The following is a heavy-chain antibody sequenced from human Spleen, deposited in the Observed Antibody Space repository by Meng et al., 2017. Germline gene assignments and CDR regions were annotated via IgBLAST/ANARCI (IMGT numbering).Heavy chain of an antibody. CDR1: GESFRDYY. J-gene: IGHJ4*02. CDR3: ARGSIAPRHLMSDY. D-gene: IGHD6-6*01. CDR2: INHSGST. Sequence: VLLQPWGGGPLKPSETLSLTLAVYGESFRDYYWTWIRQPPGKGLEWIGEINHSGSTSYNPSLKSRVTLSIDTSENQFSLKLSSVTAADTAVYYCARGSIAPRHLMSDYWGRGTLVTVSS. V-gene: IGHV4-34*01.